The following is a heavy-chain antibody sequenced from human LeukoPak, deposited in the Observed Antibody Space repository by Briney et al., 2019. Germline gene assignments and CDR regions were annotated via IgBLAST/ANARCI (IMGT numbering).Heavy chain of an antibody. CDR3: ARAPTGTGGWNWFDP. CDR1: GGSISSYY. D-gene: IGHD1-1*01. Sequence: PSETLSLTCTVSGGSISSYYWSWIRQPAGKGLELIGRIYTSGTTNYNPSLKNRVTMSVDTSKNQFSLKLSSVTAADTAVYYCARAPTGTGGWNWFDPWGQGTLVTVSS. V-gene: IGHV4-4*07. J-gene: IGHJ5*02. CDR2: IYTSGTT.